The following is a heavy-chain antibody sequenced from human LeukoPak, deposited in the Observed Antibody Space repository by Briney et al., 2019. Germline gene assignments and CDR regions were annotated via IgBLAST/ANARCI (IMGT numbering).Heavy chain of an antibody. V-gene: IGHV3-30*18. CDR1: GFTFSSYG. D-gene: IGHD2-21*02. CDR2: ISYDGSNK. Sequence: GGSLRLSCAASGFTFSSYGMHWARQAPGKGLEWVAVISYDGSNKYYADSVKGRFTISRDNSKNTLYLQMNSLRAEDTAVYYCAKDLRRRAIIVVVTAALRYGMDVWGQGTTVTVSS. CDR3: AKDLRRRAIIVVVTAALRYGMDV. J-gene: IGHJ6*02.